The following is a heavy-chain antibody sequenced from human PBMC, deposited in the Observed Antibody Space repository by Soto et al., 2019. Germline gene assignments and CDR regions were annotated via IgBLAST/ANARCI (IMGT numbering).Heavy chain of an antibody. CDR2: IHSGGSRI. CDR1: GFTFSTYH. V-gene: IGHV3-48*03. D-gene: IGHD4-17*01. Sequence: EVQLVVSGGGLVQPGGSLILSCAASGFTFSTYHMNWVRQAPGKGLEWVSYIHSGGSRIYYADSVKGRFTISRDNAKNSLYLQMNSLRAEDTAVYYCARDGSTVTTNYHYAMDVWGQGTTVTVSS. J-gene: IGHJ6*02. CDR3: ARDGSTVTTNYHYAMDV.